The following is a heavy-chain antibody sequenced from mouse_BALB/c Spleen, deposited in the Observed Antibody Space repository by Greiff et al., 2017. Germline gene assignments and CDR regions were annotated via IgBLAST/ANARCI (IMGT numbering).Heavy chain of an antibody. CDR2: IYPGDGDT. V-gene: IGHV1-82*01. J-gene: IGHJ4*01. D-gene: IGHD1-2*01. CDR3: ARRTATAMDY. CDR1: GYAFSSSW. Sequence: QVQLKESGPELVKPGASVKISCKASGYAFSSSWMNWVKQRPGQGLEWIGRIYPGDGDTNYNGKFNGKATLTADKSSSTAYMQLSSLTSVDSAVYFCARRTATAMDYWGQGTSVTVSS.